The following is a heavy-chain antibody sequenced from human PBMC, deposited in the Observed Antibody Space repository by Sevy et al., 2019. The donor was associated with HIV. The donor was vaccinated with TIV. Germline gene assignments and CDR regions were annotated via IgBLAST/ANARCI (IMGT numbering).Heavy chain of an antibody. CDR3: ARAGTGSYRAYFDY. J-gene: IGHJ4*02. CDR2: LYSGGST. D-gene: IGHD1-26*01. Sequence: GGSLRLSCAASEFTVSSSYMSWVRQAPGKGLEWVSILYSGGSTYYAASVKGRFAVSRDNSKNTLYLQMTRLRAEDTAVYYCARAGTGSYRAYFDYWGQGTLVTVSS. V-gene: IGHV3-53*01. CDR1: EFTVSSSY.